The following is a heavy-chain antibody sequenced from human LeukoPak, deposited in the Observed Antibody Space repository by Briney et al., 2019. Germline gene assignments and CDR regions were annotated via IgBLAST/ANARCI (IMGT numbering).Heavy chain of an antibody. CDR3: AIDFPGIAAAGKLDP. Sequence: ASVKVSCKASGYTFTSYYMHWVRQAPGQGLEWMGIINPSGGSTRYAQKFQGRVTMTRDTSTSTVYMELSSLRSEDTAVYCCAIDFPGIAAAGKLDPWGQGTLVTVSS. D-gene: IGHD6-13*01. J-gene: IGHJ5*02. CDR2: INPSGGST. V-gene: IGHV1-46*01. CDR1: GYTFTSYY.